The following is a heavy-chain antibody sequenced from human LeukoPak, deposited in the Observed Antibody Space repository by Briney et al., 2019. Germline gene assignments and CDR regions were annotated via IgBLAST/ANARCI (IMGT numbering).Heavy chain of an antibody. D-gene: IGHD3-22*01. Sequence: ASVKVSCKASGYTFTSYGISWVRQAPGQGLEWMGWINPNSGGTNYAQKFQGRVTMTRNTSISTAYMELSSLRSEDTAVYYCARETYYYDSSGYRPTNEFDYWGQGTLVTVSS. CDR1: GYTFTSYG. CDR3: ARETYYYDSSGYRPTNEFDY. V-gene: IGHV1-8*02. CDR2: INPNSGGT. J-gene: IGHJ4*02.